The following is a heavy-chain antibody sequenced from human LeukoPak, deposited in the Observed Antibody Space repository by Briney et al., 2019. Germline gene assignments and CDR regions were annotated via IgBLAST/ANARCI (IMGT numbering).Heavy chain of an antibody. CDR1: GFTFSSHA. D-gene: IGHD6-19*01. J-gene: IGHJ4*02. CDR2: IFGSGGST. V-gene: IGHV3-23*01. CDR3: AKTTTGYSSGRFPGWPVDY. Sequence: PGESLRLSCAASGFTFSSHAMYWDRQAPGKGLEWVSGIFGSGGSTHYADAVKGRFTISRDNSKNTVYLQMNSLRAEDTAVYYCAKTTTGYSSGRFPGWPVDYWGQGTLVTVSS.